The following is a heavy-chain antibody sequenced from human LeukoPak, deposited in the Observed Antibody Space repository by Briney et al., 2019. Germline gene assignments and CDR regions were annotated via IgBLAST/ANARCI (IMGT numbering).Heavy chain of an antibody. J-gene: IGHJ4*02. CDR2: IYXSGST. CDR3: ARVNGYSGYEGLDY. V-gene: IGHV4-4*07. CDR1: GGSISSYX. D-gene: IGHD5-12*01. Sequence: SETLSLTCTVSGGSISSYXXXXXXXXXXXXXXXXXRIYXSGSTNYNPSLXSRVTISVDXXXXXFSLKLSSVTAADTAVYYCARVNGYSGYEGLDYWGQGTLVTVSS.